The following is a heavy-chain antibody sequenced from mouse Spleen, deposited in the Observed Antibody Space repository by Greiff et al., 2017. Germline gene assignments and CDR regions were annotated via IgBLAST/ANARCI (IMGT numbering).Heavy chain of an antibody. CDR2: IYPGSGNT. J-gene: IGHJ2*01. CDR3: ARGFRYYGSSLDY. V-gene: IGHV1-77*01. CDR1: GYTFTDYY. D-gene: IGHD1-1*01. Sequence: VMLVESGAELARPGASVKLSCKASGYTFTDYYINWVKQRTGQGLEWIGEIYPGSGNTYYNEKFKGKATLTADKSSSTAYMQLSSLTSEDSAVYFCARGFRYYGSSLDYWGQGTTLTVSS.